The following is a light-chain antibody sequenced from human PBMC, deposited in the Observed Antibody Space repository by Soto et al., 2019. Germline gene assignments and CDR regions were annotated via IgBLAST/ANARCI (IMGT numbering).Light chain of an antibody. Sequence: QLVLTQSSSASASLGSSVKLTCTLNSGHSNFIIAWHQQQPGKAPRYLMKLEGGGSYTKGSGVPDRFSGSSSGPDRYLTISTLQSEDEADYYCQTWDSDTPSPFGGGTKLTVL. V-gene: IGLV4-60*03. CDR2: LEGGGSY. CDR3: QTWDSDTPSP. J-gene: IGLJ2*01. CDR1: SGHSNFI.